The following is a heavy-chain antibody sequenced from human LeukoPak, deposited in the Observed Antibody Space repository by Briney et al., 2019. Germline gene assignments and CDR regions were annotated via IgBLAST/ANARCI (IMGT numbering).Heavy chain of an antibody. CDR1: GFSFSSHG. CDR2: ISKSGTYI. V-gene: IGHV3-21*01. Sequence: PGGSLRLSCAASGFSFSSHGMNWVRQAPGEGLEWVSSISKSGTYIYYADSVRGRFTISRDNANNSLYLQMNSLRGEDTAMYYCARGSGTHFWGQGTRVTVSS. CDR3: ARGSGTHF. J-gene: IGHJ4*02. D-gene: IGHD3-10*01.